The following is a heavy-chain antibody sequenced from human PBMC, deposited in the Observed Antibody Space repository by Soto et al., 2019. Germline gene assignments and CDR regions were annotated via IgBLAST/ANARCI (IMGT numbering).Heavy chain of an antibody. CDR2: IYYSGST. V-gene: IGHV4-39*01. Sequence: SETLSLTCTVSGGSIRSSSYYWVWVRQPPGKGLEWIGSIYYSGSTYDSPSLKSRVTMSVDTSKNQFSLKLSSVTAADTAVYYCASNLRFLEWYWFDPWGQGALVTVSS. CDR3: ASNLRFLEWYWFDP. D-gene: IGHD3-3*01. J-gene: IGHJ5*02. CDR1: GGSIRSSSYY.